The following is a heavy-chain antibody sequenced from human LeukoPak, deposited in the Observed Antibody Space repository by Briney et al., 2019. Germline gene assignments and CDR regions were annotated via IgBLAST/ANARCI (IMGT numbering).Heavy chain of an antibody. CDR1: GFTFSNAW. CDR2: IKSKTDGGTT. CDR3: TTAPGYDILTGRDY. D-gene: IGHD3-9*01. V-gene: IGHV3-15*01. J-gene: IGHJ4*02. Sequence: GGSLRLSCAASGFTFSNAWMRWVRQAPGKGLEWVGRIKSKTDGGTTDYAAPVKGRFTISRDDSKNTLYLQMNSLKTEDTAVYYCTTAPGYDILTGRDYWGQGTLVTVSS.